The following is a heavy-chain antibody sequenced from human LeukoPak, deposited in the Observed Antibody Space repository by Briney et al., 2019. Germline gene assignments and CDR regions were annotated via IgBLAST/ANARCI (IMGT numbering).Heavy chain of an antibody. J-gene: IGHJ4*02. V-gene: IGHV3-74*01. CDR2: IKSDGSST. Sequence: GGSLRLSCAASGFTFSSYWMHWVRQAPGKGLMWVSCIKSDGSSTSYADSVKGRFTISRDNAKNTLFLQMNSLRAEDTAVYYCAKDARISMIVVVRGARPYYFDYWGQGTLVTVSS. CDR1: GFTFSSYW. D-gene: IGHD3-22*01. CDR3: AKDARISMIVVVRGARPYYFDY.